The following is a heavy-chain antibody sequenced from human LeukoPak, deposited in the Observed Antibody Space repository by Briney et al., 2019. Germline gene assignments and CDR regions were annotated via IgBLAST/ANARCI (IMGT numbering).Heavy chain of an antibody. D-gene: IGHD3-16*01. CDR3: VVMRARGGCFDY. V-gene: IGHV1-18*01. Sequence: ASVKVSCKASGYTFTSYGISWVRQAPGQGLEWMGWISAYNGNTNYAQKLQGRVTMTTDTSTSTAYMELRSLRSDDTAVYYCVVMRARGGCFDYWGQGTLVTVSS. CDR1: GYTFTSYG. CDR2: ISAYNGNT. J-gene: IGHJ4*02.